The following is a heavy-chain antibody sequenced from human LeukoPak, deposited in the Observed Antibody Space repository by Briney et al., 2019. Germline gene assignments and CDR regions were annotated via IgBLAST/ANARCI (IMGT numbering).Heavy chain of an antibody. V-gene: IGHV3-30*04. CDR3: ASGRQLGY. CDR1: GFTFSSYA. CDR2: ISYDGSYK. Sequence: GRSLRLSCAASGFTFSSYAMHWVRQAPGKGLEWVAVISYDGSYKYYADSVKGRFTISRDNSKNTLYLQMNSLRAEDTAVYYCASGRQLGYWGQGTLVTVSS. D-gene: IGHD6-13*01. J-gene: IGHJ4*02.